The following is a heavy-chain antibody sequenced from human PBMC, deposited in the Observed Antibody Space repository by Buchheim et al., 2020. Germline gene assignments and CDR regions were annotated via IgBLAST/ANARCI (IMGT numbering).Heavy chain of an antibody. V-gene: IGHV3-33*01. Sequence: QVQLKESGGGVVQPGRSLRLSCVASGFTLSRYAMRWVRQAPGKGLEWVAVIWAGGSHTDYADSVKGRFIISRDNSKNMLYLEMNNLRAEITAVDFGGRERGADEPNDFWGQGTL. CDR3: GRERGADEPNDF. CDR2: IWAGGSHT. J-gene: IGHJ4*02. D-gene: IGHD1-14*01. CDR1: GFTLSRYA.